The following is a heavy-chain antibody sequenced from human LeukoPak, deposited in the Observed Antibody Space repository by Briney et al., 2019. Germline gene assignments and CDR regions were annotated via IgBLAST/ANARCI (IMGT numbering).Heavy chain of an antibody. Sequence: ASVKVSCKASGYTFTSYYMHWVRQAPGQGLEWMGIINPSGGSTSYAQKFQGRVTMTRDTSTSTVYMELSSLRSEDTAVYYCARDGEQAYFDWLKGYYFDYWGQGTLVTVPS. CDR1: GYTFTSYY. J-gene: IGHJ4*02. CDR2: INPSGGST. D-gene: IGHD3-9*01. CDR3: ARDGEQAYFDWLKGYYFDY. V-gene: IGHV1-46*01.